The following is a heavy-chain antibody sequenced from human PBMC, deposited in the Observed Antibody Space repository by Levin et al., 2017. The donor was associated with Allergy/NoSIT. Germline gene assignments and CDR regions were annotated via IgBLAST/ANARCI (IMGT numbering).Heavy chain of an antibody. D-gene: IGHD2-15*01. J-gene: IGHJ4*02. CDR3: ARELRYCSGGPCPSRD. Sequence: GGSLRLSCAASGFSFSDYRMNWVRQAPGKGLEWISYISSDSATIHYADSVKGRFTISRDNAKNSLYLQMNSLRDEDTAVYECARELRYCSGGPCPSRDWGQGTLGTVSS. V-gene: IGHV3-48*02. CDR2: ISSDSATI. CDR1: GFSFSDYR.